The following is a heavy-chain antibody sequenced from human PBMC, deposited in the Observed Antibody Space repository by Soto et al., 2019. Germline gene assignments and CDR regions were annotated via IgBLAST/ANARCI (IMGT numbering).Heavy chain of an antibody. D-gene: IGHD1-26*01. CDR2: INAGNGNT. CDR1: GYTLTSYA. Sequence: ASVKVSCKASGYTLTSYALHRVRQAPGQRLEWMGWINAGNGNTKYSQKFQGRVTITRDTSASTAYMELSSRRSEDTAVYYCAREGVAGWAHYYYYGMDVRGQGTTVTVSS. CDR3: AREGVAGWAHYYYYGMDV. J-gene: IGHJ6*02. V-gene: IGHV1-3*01.